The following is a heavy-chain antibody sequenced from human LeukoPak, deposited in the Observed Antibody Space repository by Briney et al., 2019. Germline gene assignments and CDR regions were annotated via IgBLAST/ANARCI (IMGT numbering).Heavy chain of an antibody. CDR3: ARSSGYMSY. V-gene: IGHV4-38-2*02. CDR2: IYHSEST. D-gene: IGHD3-22*01. J-gene: IGHJ4*02. CDR1: HYSISSNYY. Sequence: PSETLSLTCTVSHYSISSNYYWGWIRQPPGKGLEWIGSIYHSESTYYNPSLKSRVTISVDTSKNQFSLKLTSVTAADTAVYYCARSSGYMSYWGQGTLVTVSS.